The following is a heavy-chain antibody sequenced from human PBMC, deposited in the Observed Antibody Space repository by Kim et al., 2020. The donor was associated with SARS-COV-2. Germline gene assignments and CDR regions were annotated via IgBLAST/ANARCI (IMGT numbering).Heavy chain of an antibody. D-gene: IGHD3-3*02. CDR2: GGSR. J-gene: IGHJ4*02. V-gene: IGHV3-74*01. CDR3: TSIFEY. Sequence: GGSRYYAASAKGRLTTSRDNANNMVYLQMNSLRVDDTAIYYGTSIFEYWGQGALVTVSS.